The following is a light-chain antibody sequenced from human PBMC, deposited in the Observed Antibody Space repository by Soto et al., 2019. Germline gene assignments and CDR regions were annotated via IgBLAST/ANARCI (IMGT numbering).Light chain of an antibody. CDR3: SSYTRSSTQV. CDR1: SSDVGGYNY. V-gene: IGLV2-14*01. J-gene: IGLJ2*01. CDR2: DVS. Sequence: QSALTQPASVSGSPGQSITISCTGTSSDVGGYNYVSWYQQHPGKAPKLMIYDVSNRPSGVSNRFSGSKSGDTASLTISGRQAEDEADYYCSSYTRSSTQVFGGGTQLTVL.